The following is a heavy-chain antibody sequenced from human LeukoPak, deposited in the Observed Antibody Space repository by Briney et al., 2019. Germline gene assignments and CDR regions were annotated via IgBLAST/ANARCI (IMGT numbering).Heavy chain of an antibody. Sequence: ASVTVSCKPSGYTFTDYYMHWVRQAPGQGLEWMGWINPNSGGTNSAQKFQGRVTMTRDTSVSTAYMELSRLTSDDTAVYHCARGSDSSGYPGFWGQGTLVTVSS. V-gene: IGHV1-2*02. CDR2: INPNSGGT. CDR1: GYTFTDYY. CDR3: ARGSDSSGYPGF. D-gene: IGHD3-22*01. J-gene: IGHJ4*02.